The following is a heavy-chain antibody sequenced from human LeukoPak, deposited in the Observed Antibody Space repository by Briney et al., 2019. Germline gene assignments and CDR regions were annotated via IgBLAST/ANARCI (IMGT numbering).Heavy chain of an antibody. Sequence: ASVKVSCKASGYTFTSYGISWVRQAPGQGLEWMGWISAYNGNTNYAQKLQGRVIMTTDTSTSTAYMELRSLRSDDTAVYYCARIRREYSSPRGYFDYWGQGTLVTVSS. CDR2: ISAYNGNT. CDR1: GYTFTSYG. J-gene: IGHJ4*02. V-gene: IGHV1-18*01. CDR3: ARIRREYSSPRGYFDY. D-gene: IGHD6-6*01.